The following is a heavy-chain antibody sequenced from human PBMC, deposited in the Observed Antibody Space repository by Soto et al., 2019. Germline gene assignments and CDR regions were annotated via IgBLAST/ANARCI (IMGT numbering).Heavy chain of an antibody. J-gene: IGHJ4*02. CDR3: AKEFVWFGEPQYYFDY. CDR2: ISSSSSTI. Sequence: GGSLRLSCAASGFTFSSYSMNWVRQAPGKGLEWVSYISSSSSTIYYADSVKGRFTISRDNAKNTLYLQMNSLRAEDTAVYYCAKEFVWFGEPQYYFDYWGQGTLVTVSS. V-gene: IGHV3-48*01. CDR1: GFTFSSYS. D-gene: IGHD3-10*01.